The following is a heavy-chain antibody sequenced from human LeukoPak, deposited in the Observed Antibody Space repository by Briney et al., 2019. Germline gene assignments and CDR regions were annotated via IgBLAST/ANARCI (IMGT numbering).Heavy chain of an antibody. V-gene: IGHV3-11*04. CDR2: ISSGGRTI. CDR3: AKGRYHLATVTLLDY. Sequence: SGGSLRLSCAASGFTFSDYYMSWIRQAPGKGLEWVSYISSGGRTIYYADSVKGRFTMSRDNAKNSLYLQMNSLRAEDTAAYYCAKGRYHLATVTLLDYWGQGTLVTVSS. CDR1: GFTFSDYY. D-gene: IGHD4-17*01. J-gene: IGHJ4*02.